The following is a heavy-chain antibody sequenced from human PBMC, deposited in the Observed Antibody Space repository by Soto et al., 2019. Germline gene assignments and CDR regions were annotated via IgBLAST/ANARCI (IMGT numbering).Heavy chain of an antibody. CDR3: ARVGARGVVDFDY. Sequence: SVKVSCKASGGTFSSYAISWVRQAPGQGLEWMGGIIPIFGTANYAQKFQGRVTITADESTSTAYMELSSLRSEDTAVYYCARVGARGVVDFDYWGQGTLVTVSS. D-gene: IGHD3-3*01. CDR2: IIPIFGTA. V-gene: IGHV1-69*13. CDR1: GGTFSSYA. J-gene: IGHJ4*02.